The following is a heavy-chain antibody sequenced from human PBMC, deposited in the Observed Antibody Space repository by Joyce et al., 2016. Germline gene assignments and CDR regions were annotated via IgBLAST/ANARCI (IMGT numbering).Heavy chain of an antibody. V-gene: IGHV3-23*01. D-gene: IGHD5-18*01. CDR1: GFTFSQFA. CDR2: ISPSGLRT. Sequence: EVQLLESGGGLVQPGGSLRFSCAASGFTFSQFAMYWVRQAPGKGLQWDSSISPSGLRTYYADSVKGRCTMSGDKSKNTVLLQMNSLRVEDTARYYCAKDLRDVRQPWLQGSFDSWGQGILVTVSS. CDR3: AKDLRDVRQPWLQGSFDS. J-gene: IGHJ4*02.